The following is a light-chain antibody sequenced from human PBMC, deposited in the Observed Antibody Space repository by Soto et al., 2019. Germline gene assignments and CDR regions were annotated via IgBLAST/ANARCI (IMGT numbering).Light chain of an antibody. V-gene: IGKV1-12*01. Sequence: IPMTQSPSSVSASVGDRVTFSCRAAEDIADWLAWYQQKPGTAPQLLISKASNLETGVPSRFSGSGSGTYFTLTINSLQPEDFATYYCQQASSFPWTFGQGTKVE. CDR1: EDIADW. CDR3: QQASSFPWT. CDR2: KAS. J-gene: IGKJ1*01.